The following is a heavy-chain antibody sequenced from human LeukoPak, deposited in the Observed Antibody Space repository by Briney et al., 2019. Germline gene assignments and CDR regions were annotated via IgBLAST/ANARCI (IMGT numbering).Heavy chain of an antibody. V-gene: IGHV3-48*03. CDR3: ARDLYYYGSGNYVPGLPAY. Sequence: PGGSLRLSCEPPGVIYSGYEMNAVRQAPGKGLEWISYICGRGVTTYYADSVKGRFTISRDDAKKLLYLEMNSLRAEDTAVYYCARDLYYYGSGNYVPGLPAYCGQGTLVTVSS. J-gene: IGHJ4*02. CDR2: ICGRGVTT. CDR1: GVIYSGYE. D-gene: IGHD3-10*01.